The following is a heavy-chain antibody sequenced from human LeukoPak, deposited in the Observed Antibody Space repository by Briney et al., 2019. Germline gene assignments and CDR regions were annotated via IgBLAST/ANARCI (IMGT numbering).Heavy chain of an antibody. Sequence: ASVKVSCKASGGTFSSNAIGWVRQAPGQGLEWMGRIIPILGIANYAQKFQGRVTITADKSTSTAYMELSSLRSEDTAVYYCASSPPRARPSFAVAYWGQGTLVTVSS. CDR3: ASSPPRARPSFAVAY. CDR1: GGTFSSNA. J-gene: IGHJ4*02. D-gene: IGHD6-6*01. CDR2: IIPILGIA. V-gene: IGHV1-69*04.